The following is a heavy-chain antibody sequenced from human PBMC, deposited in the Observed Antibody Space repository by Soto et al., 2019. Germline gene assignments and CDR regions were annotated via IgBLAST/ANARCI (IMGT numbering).Heavy chain of an antibody. J-gene: IGHJ5*02. V-gene: IGHV4-34*01. Sequence: SSETLSLTCAVYGGSFSGYYWSWIRQPPGKGLEWIGEINHSGSTNYNPSLKSRVTISVDTSKNQFSLQLNSVTPEDTAVYYCARGWEYSSGRRGWFDPWGQGTLVTVPQ. CDR2: INHSGST. CDR3: ARGWEYSSGRRGWFDP. D-gene: IGHD6-19*01. CDR1: GGSFSGYY.